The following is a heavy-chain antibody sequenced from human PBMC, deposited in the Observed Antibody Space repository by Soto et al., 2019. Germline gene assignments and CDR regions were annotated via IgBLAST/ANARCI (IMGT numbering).Heavy chain of an antibody. Sequence: PSETLSLTCAVYGGSFSGYYWSWIRQPPGKGLEWIGEINHSGGTNYNPSLKSRVTISVDTSKNQFSLKLSSVTAADTAVYYCARGLEGYSSSWYDNYYYYMDVWGKGTTVTVSS. CDR3: ARGLEGYSSSWYDNYYYYMDV. J-gene: IGHJ6*03. CDR2: INHSGGT. V-gene: IGHV4-34*01. D-gene: IGHD6-13*01. CDR1: GGSFSGYY.